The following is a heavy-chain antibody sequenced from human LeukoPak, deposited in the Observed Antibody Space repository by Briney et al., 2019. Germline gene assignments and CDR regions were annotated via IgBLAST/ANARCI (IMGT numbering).Heavy chain of an antibody. CDR1: GVSISSYY. V-gene: IGHV4-59*01. Sequence: SETLSLTCTVSGVSISSYYWSWIRQPPGKGLEWIGYIYYSGSTNYNPSLKSRVTISVDTSKNQFSLKLSSVTAADTAVYYCAREPGHFEGYNWFDPWGQGTLVTVSS. J-gene: IGHJ5*02. CDR3: AREPGHFEGYNWFDP. D-gene: IGHD3-3*02. CDR2: IYYSGST.